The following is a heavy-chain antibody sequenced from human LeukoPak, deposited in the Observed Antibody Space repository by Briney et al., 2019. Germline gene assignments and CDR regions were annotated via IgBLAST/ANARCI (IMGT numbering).Heavy chain of an antibody. CDR2: INSDGSST. D-gene: IGHD5-12*01. V-gene: IGHV3-74*01. CDR3: ARDRGYTQDY. CDR1: GFTFGTTW. Sequence: GGSLRLSCAASGFTFGTTWMHWVRQAPGKGLVWVSHINSDGSSTTYADSVKGRFTISRDNAKNTLDLQMNSLRAEDTAVYYCARDRGYTQDYWGQGTLVTVFS. J-gene: IGHJ4*02.